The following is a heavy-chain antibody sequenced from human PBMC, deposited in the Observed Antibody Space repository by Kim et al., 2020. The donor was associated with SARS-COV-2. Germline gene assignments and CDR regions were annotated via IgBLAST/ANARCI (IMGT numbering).Heavy chain of an antibody. D-gene: IGHD4-17*01. CDR1: GFTFGDYA. V-gene: IGHV3-49*03. Sequence: GGSLRLSCTASGFTFGDYAMSWFRQAPGKGLEWVGFIRSKAYGGTTEYAASVKGRFTISRDDSKSIAYLQMNSLKTEDTAVYYCTSPRYGDYWSFYYGMDVWGQGTTVTVSS. J-gene: IGHJ6*02. CDR2: IRSKAYGGTT. CDR3: TSPRYGDYWSFYYGMDV.